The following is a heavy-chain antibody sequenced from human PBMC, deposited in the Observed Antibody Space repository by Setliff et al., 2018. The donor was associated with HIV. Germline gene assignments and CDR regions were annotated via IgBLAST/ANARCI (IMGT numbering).Heavy chain of an antibody. Sequence: PSETLSLTCTVSGYPISSGYYWGWIRQPPGKGLEWIGSIYHSGTTYYNPSLKSRVTISVDTSKNQFSLKLSSVTAADTAVYYCARDGPLEGSYRYYYYYMDVWGKGTTVTVS. CDR1: GYPISSGYY. D-gene: IGHD3-10*01. CDR3: ARDGPLEGSYRYYYYYMDV. CDR2: IYHSGTT. J-gene: IGHJ6*03. V-gene: IGHV4-38-2*02.